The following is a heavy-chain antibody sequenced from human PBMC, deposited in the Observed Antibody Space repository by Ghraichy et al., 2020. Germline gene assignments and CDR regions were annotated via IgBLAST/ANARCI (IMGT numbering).Heavy chain of an antibody. Sequence: GGSLNISCAASGFTFSTYSMTWVRQAPGKGLEWVSSIGSRTSYIYHADSVKGRFTISRDDATNSLYLQMNNLRVEDTALYYCTRVVTGRTNWFDPWGQGTLVTVSS. CDR1: GFTFSTYS. CDR3: TRVVTGRTNWFDP. CDR2: IGSRTSYI. J-gene: IGHJ5*02. V-gene: IGHV3-21*01.